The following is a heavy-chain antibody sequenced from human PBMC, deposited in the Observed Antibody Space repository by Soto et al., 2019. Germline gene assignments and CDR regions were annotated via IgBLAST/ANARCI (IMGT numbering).Heavy chain of an antibody. CDR1: GFTFDDNA. CDR2: INWKSDI. Sequence: ALRLSCAVSGFTFDDNAMHWVRQAPEKGLEWVSGINWKSDIGYADSVKGRFTISRDNAENSLYLQMNSLRAEDTALYYCAISQDRGGRTTFRYCGQGTQVAVSS. J-gene: IGHJ4*02. CDR3: AISQDRGGRTTFRY. D-gene: IGHD3-16*01. V-gene: IGHV3-9*01.